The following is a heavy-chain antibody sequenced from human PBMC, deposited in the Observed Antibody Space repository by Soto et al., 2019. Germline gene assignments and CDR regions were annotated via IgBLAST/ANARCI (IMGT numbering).Heavy chain of an antibody. CDR3: ARDGFSTRVMITFGGVIVHFDY. Sequence: GGSLRLSCAASGFTFSSYSMNWVRQAPGKGLEWVSYISSSSSTIYYADSVKGRFTISRDNAKNSLYLQMNSLRDEDTAVYYCARDGFSTRVMITFGGVIVHFDYRGQGTLVTVSS. J-gene: IGHJ4*02. CDR2: ISSSSSTI. CDR1: GFTFSSYS. V-gene: IGHV3-48*02. D-gene: IGHD3-16*02.